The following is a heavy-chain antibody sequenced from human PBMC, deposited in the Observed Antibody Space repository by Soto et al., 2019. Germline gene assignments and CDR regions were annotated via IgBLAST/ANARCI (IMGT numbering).Heavy chain of an antibody. D-gene: IGHD4-4*01. CDR2: ISYDGGNQ. Sequence: PGGSLRLSCEASEFTFSSYPMHWVRQAPGKGLEWVTVISYDGGNQYYADSVKGRFTISRDNSKDTLYLQMHSLRSDDTAVYFCARGPVTQTSFIDHWGQGTLVTVSS. V-gene: IGHV3-30-3*01. J-gene: IGHJ4*02. CDR1: EFTFSSYP. CDR3: ARGPVTQTSFIDH.